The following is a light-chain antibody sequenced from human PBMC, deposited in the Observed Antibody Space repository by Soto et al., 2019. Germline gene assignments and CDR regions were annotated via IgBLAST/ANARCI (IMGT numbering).Light chain of an antibody. CDR2: EVT. J-gene: IGLJ1*01. Sequence: QSALTQPASVSGSPGQSITISCTGTSSDVGGYDFVSWYRQYPGQAPKILIYEVTHRPSGVPDRFSGSKSGNTACLTISGLQADDEADYYCSSYTITSSPVFGPGTKLTVL. CDR3: SSYTITSSPV. V-gene: IGLV2-14*01. CDR1: SSDVGGYDF.